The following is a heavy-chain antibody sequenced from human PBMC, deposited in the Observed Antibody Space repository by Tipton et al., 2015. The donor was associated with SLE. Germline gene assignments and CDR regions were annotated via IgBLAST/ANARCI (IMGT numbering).Heavy chain of an antibody. Sequence: QSGAEVKKPGSSVKVSCKASGGTFSSYAISWVRQAPGQGLEWMGGIIPIFGTANYAQKFQGRVTITADKSTSTAYMELSSLRSEDTAVYYCARVKVGTTVNYYYGMDVWGQGTTVTVSS. CDR3: ARVKVGTTVNYYYGMDV. V-gene: IGHV1-69*06. J-gene: IGHJ6*02. D-gene: IGHD4-11*01. CDR2: IIPIFGTA. CDR1: GGTFSSYA.